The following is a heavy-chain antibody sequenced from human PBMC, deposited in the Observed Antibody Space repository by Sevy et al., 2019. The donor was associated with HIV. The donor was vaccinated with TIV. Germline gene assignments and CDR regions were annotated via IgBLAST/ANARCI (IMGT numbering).Heavy chain of an antibody. Sequence: GGSLRLSCAASGFTLRSYALNWVRQAPGKGLEWVSGISGSGDSTYYADSVKGRFTISRDNSKNTLYLQMNNLRAEDTAVYYCAKAVFSIVAVAGYYFDFWGQGTLVTVSS. CDR1: GFTLRSYA. J-gene: IGHJ4*02. V-gene: IGHV3-23*01. CDR3: AKAVFSIVAVAGYYFDF. D-gene: IGHD6-19*01. CDR2: ISGSGDST.